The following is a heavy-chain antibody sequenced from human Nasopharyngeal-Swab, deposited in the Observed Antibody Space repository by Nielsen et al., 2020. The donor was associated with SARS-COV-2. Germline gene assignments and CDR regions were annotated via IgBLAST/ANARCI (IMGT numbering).Heavy chain of an antibody. D-gene: IGHD3-3*01. J-gene: IGHJ6*02. CDR3: ARAGNFWSGYYRSYYYGMDV. Sequence: WIRQPPGKGLEWVSYTSSSGSTIYYADSVKGRFTISRDNAKNSLYLQMNSLRAEDTAVYYCARAGNFWSGYYRSYYYGMDVWGQGTTVTVSS. CDR2: TSSSGSTI. V-gene: IGHV3-11*01.